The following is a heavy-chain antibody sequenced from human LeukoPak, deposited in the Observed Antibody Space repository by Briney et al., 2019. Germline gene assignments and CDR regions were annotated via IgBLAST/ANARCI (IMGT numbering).Heavy chain of an antibody. J-gene: IGHJ3*02. CDR3: ARRLTTVTTIGTFDI. Sequence: ASVKVSCKVSGYTLTELSMHWVRQAPGKGLEWMGGFDPEDGETIYAQKFQGRVTMTEDTSTDTAYMELSSLRSEDTAVYYCARRLTTVTTIGTFDIWGQGTMVTVSS. CDR1: GYTLTELS. V-gene: IGHV1-24*01. CDR2: FDPEDGET. D-gene: IGHD4-17*01.